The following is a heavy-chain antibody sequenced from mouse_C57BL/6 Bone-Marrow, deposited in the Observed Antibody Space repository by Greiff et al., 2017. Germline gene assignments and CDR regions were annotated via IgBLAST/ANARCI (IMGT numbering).Heavy chain of an antibody. D-gene: IGHD1-1*01. V-gene: IGHV1-64*01. CDR2: IHPNSGST. Sequence: QVQLQQPGAELVKPGASVKLSCKASGYTFTSYWMHWVKQRPGQGLEWIGMIHPNSGSTNYNEKFKSKATLTVDKSSSTAYMQLSSLTSEDSAVYYCAGGNYGSSGWYFDVWGTGTTVTVSS. CDR1: GYTFTSYW. CDR3: AGGNYGSSGWYFDV. J-gene: IGHJ1*03.